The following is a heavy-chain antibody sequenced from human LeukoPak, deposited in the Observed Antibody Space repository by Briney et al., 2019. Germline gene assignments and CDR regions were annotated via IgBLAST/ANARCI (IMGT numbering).Heavy chain of an antibody. V-gene: IGHV3-21*01. CDR2: MSISTSTFI. J-gene: IGHJ4*02. CDR1: GFSFSRYS. Sequence: PGGSLRLSCVASGFSFSRYSMNWVRQAPGKGLEWVSSMSISTSTFIYYADSVKGRFTISRDNAKNTLYLQMNSLRAEDTAVYYCAKDRLSIPRWLQFLYWGQGTLVTVSS. D-gene: IGHD5-24*01. CDR3: AKDRLSIPRWLQFLY.